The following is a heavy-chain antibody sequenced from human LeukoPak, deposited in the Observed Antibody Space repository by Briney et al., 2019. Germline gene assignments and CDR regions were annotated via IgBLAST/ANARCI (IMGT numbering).Heavy chain of an antibody. D-gene: IGHD6-19*01. J-gene: IGHJ4*02. V-gene: IGHV3-7*01. CDR3: AGSGWQVYLDY. Sequence: GRSLRLSCAASGFTFTTFWMSWVRQAPGKGLEWVANIKQDGSERYYVDSVKGRFTISRDNAKNSLYLQVNSLRAEDTGVYYCAGSGWQVYLDYWGQGALVTVSS. CDR2: IKQDGSER. CDR1: GFTFTTFW.